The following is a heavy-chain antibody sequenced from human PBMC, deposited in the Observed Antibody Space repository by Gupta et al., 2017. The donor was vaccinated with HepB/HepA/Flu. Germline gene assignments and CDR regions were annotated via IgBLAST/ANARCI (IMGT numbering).Heavy chain of an antibody. CDR1: GFSLSTSGVR. V-gene: IGHV2-5*02. D-gene: IGHD3-10*01. Sequence: QITLKESGPTLVKPTQTLTLTCTFSGFSLSTSGVRVGWIRQPPGKALEWLALIYWDDDKRYSPSLKSRLTITKDTSKNQVVLTRTNMDPVDTATYYCAHSDVLLWFGELYSGWFDPGGQGTLVTVSS. J-gene: IGHJ5*02. CDR2: IYWDDDK. CDR3: AHSDVLLWFGELYSGWFDP.